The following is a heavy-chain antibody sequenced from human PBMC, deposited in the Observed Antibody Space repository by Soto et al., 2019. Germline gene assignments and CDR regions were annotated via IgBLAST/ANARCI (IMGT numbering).Heavy chain of an antibody. D-gene: IGHD3-16*01. CDR3: AKEAWGYGMDV. CDR1: GFTFSSYA. V-gene: IGHV3-9*01. CDR2: ISWNSGSI. J-gene: IGHJ6*02. Sequence: PRLSCAASGFTFSSYAMSWVRQAPGKGLEWVSGISWNSGSIGYADSVKGRFTISRDNAKNSLYLQMNSLRAEDTALYYCAKEAWGYGMDVWGQGTTVTVSS.